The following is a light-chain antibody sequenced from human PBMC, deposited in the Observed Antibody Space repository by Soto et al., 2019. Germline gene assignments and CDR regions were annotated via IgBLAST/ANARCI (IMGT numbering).Light chain of an antibody. J-gene: IGKJ3*01. Sequence: EIVMTQSPATLSVSPGESATLSCRASRSVYANLAWYQQRPGQAPRLHIYGAFTRATDIPARFRGRGSGTEFSLTISSVQSEDFAVYYCQQYDVWPFTFGPGTKVDIK. CDR2: GAF. V-gene: IGKV3-15*01. CDR3: QQYDVWPFT. CDR1: RSVYAN.